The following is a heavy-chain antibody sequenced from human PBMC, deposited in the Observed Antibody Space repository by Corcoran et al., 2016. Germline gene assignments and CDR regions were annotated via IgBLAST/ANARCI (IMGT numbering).Heavy chain of an antibody. CDR1: GYSFTSYW. V-gene: IGHV5-51*01. J-gene: IGHJ5*02. CDR3: ARIVCRYCSGGSCYGKLFDP. CDR2: IYPGDSDT. Sequence: EVQLVQSGAELKKPGESLKISCKGSGYSFTSYWIGWVRQMPGKGLEWMGIIYPGDSDTRYSPSFHGQVTISADKSISTASLQWSSMKASDTAMYDGARIVCRYCSGGSCYGKLFDPWGQGTLVNVAS. D-gene: IGHD2-15*01.